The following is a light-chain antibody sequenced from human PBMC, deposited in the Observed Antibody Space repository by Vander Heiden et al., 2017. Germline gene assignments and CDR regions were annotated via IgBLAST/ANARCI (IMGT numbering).Light chain of an antibody. CDR2: DAS. CDR3: QQYKSDLFT. V-gene: IGKV1-5*01. CDR1: QSISSW. J-gene: IGKJ3*01. Sequence: DIQMTQSPSTLSASVGDRVTITCRASQSISSWLAWYQQKPGKAPKLLIYDASSLESGVPSRFSGSGSGTEFTLTISSLQPDDFATYYCQQYKSDLFTFGPGTKVDIK.